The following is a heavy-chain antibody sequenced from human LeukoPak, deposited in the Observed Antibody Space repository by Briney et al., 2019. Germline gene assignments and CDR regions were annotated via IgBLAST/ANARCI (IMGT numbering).Heavy chain of an antibody. D-gene: IGHD1-26*01. CDR2: ISYDGSNK. Sequence: AGGSLRLSCAASGFTFSSYAMRWVRQAPGKGLEWVAVISYDGSNKYYAGSVKGRFTISRDNSKNTLYLQMNSLRAEDTAVYYCARRGIVGATTSGYYFDYWGQGTLVTVSS. CDR3: ARRGIVGATTSGYYFDY. J-gene: IGHJ4*02. CDR1: GFTFSSYA. V-gene: IGHV3-30*01.